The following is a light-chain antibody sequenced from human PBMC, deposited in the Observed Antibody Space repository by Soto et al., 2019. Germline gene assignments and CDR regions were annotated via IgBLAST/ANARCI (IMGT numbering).Light chain of an antibody. J-gene: IGKJ3*01. CDR2: DAS. V-gene: IGKV3-11*01. CDR3: QQRSNWPGT. CDR1: QSVGTY. Sequence: EIVLTQSPATLSLSPGERAILSCRASQSVGTYLAWYQQKPGQAPRLLIYDASNRATGIPARFGGSGSGTDFTLTINSLEPEHFAVYYCQQRSNWPGTFGPGTKVDIK.